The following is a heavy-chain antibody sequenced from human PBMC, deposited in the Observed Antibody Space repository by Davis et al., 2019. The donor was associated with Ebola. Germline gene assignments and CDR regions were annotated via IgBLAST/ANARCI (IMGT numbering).Heavy chain of an antibody. J-gene: IGHJ4*02. V-gene: IGHV1-2*06. D-gene: IGHD3-9*01. Sequence: ASVKVSCKASGYTFTSYGISWVRQAPGQGLEWMGRINPNSGGTNYAQKFQGRVTMTRDTSISTAYMELSRLRSDDTAVYYCASGTDILTGYLVVWGQGTLVTVSS. CDR3: ASGTDILTGYLVV. CDR1: GYTFTSYG. CDR2: INPNSGGT.